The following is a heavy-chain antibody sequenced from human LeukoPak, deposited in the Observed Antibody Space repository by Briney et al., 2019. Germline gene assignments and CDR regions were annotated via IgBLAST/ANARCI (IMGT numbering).Heavy chain of an antibody. V-gene: IGHV4-39*02. J-gene: IGHJ4*02. CDR1: GDSIGTSHYY. D-gene: IGHD1-14*01. CDR2: VYYSGNT. Sequence: SETLSLTCAVSGDSIGTSHYYWAWIRQPPGKGLEWIGSVYYSGNTYFNPSLKSRVTLSVDTSKNHFSLRLNSVTAADTSVYFFAKPPRASRYYFDYWGQGTLVTVSS. CDR3: AKPPRASRYYFDY.